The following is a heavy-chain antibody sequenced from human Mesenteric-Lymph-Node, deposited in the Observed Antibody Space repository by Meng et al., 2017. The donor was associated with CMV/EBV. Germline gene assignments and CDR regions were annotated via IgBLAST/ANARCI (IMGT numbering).Heavy chain of an antibody. D-gene: IGHD2-2*01. CDR2: IWYDGSEK. Sequence: GGSLRLSCAASGFTFSGYGMYWVRQAPGKGLEWVAVIWYDGSEKYYADSVKGRFTVSRDNSKNTMYLQMSSLRVEDTAVYYCAKRIVPAGSAYYGLDVWGQGTTVTVSS. CDR3: AKRIVPAGSAYYGLDV. J-gene: IGHJ6*02. CDR1: GFTFSGYG. V-gene: IGHV3-33*06.